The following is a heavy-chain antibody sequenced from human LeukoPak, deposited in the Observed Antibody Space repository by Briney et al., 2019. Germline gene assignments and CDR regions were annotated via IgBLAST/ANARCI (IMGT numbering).Heavy chain of an antibody. D-gene: IGHD1-26*01. CDR3: AKDMGGSYRNYFDY. CDR2: INGDGSST. Sequence: GGSLRLSCAGSGFIFSQFWMQWVRQVPGKGLVWVSRINGDGSSTNYADSVKGRFTISRDNAKNTLYLQMNSLRTEDTALYYCAKDMGGSYRNYFDYWGQGTLVTVSS. CDR1: GFIFSQFW. J-gene: IGHJ4*02. V-gene: IGHV3-74*01.